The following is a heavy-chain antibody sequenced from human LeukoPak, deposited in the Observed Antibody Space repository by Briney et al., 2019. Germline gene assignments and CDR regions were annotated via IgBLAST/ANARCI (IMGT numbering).Heavy chain of an antibody. CDR1: GGSISSTGSF. J-gene: IGHJ4*02. CDR3: WLEKVVAAYFDS. D-gene: IGHD2-15*01. CDR2: IYSGGIT. V-gene: IGHV4-39*07. Sequence: SETLSLTCTVSGGSISSTGSFWGWIRQPPGKGLEWIGSIYSGGITYYNPSLRSRVTISEDTSKNQFSLKMTSMTAADTAIYYCWLEKVVAAYFDSWGQGTLVTVSS.